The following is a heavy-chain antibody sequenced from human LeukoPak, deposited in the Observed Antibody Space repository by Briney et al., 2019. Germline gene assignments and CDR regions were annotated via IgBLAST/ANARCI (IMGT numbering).Heavy chain of an antibody. Sequence: ASVKVSCKASGYTFTSYDINWVRQATGQGLEWMGWMNPNSGNTGYAQKFQDRVTITRDTSASTAYMELSSLRSEDTAVYYCARESPQRSGYSYPHWGQGTLVTVSS. J-gene: IGHJ4*02. V-gene: IGHV1-8*01. D-gene: IGHD5-18*01. CDR1: GYTFTSYD. CDR3: ARESPQRSGYSYPH. CDR2: MNPNSGNT.